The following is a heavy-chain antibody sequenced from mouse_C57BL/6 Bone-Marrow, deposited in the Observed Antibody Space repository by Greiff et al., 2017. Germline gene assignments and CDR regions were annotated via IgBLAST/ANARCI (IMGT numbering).Heavy chain of an antibody. CDR2: IHPNSGST. CDR3: ARIYYDYVWYFDV. CDR1: GYTFTSYW. D-gene: IGHD2-4*01. J-gene: IGHJ1*03. Sequence: QVHVKQPGAELVKPGASVKLSCKASGYTFTSYWMHWVKQRPGQGLEWIGMIHPNSGSTNYNEKFKSKATLTVDKSSSAAYMQLSSLTSEDSAVYYCARIYYDYVWYFDVWGTGTTVTVSS. V-gene: IGHV1-64*01.